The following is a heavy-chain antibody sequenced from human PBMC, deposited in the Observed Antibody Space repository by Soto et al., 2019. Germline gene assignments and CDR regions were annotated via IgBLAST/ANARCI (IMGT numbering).Heavy chain of an antibody. CDR2: IHAGNCNT. Sequence: SXKVSFKASGYTXTTDSMNWVRQAPGQSLEWMGWIHAGNCNTEHSQKFQGRATITRDTSASTAYFEMWSLRSEDTAVYYCARAACSSTSCYNYYDYGMDVWGQGTAVNVS. CDR3: ARAACSSTSCYNYYDYGMDV. CDR1: GYTXTTDS. V-gene: IGHV1-3*01. D-gene: IGHD2-2*01. J-gene: IGHJ6*02.